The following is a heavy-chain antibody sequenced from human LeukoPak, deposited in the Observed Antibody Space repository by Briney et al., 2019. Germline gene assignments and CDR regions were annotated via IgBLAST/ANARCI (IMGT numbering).Heavy chain of an antibody. Sequence: GGSLRLSCAASGFTFSSYSMNWVRQAPGKGLEWVSLIFSNGDTHYADSVKGRFTTSRDTSKNTVSLQMNSQRVEDTAMYYCTRDQMNYWGQGTLVTVSS. CDR2: IFSNGDT. J-gene: IGHJ4*02. CDR3: TRDQMNY. V-gene: IGHV3-53*01. CDR1: GFTFSSYS. D-gene: IGHD5-24*01.